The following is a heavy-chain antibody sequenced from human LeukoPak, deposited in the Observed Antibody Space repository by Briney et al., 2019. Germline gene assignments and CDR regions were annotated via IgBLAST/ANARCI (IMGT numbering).Heavy chain of an antibody. Sequence: GGSLRLSCAASGFTVSSNYMSWVRQAPGKGLEWVSVISSSGADIFYADSVKGRFTISRDTSKNTLYLQMSSLRVEDTAVYYCGKGDNNYYYDYWGQGTLVTVSS. V-gene: IGHV3-23*01. D-gene: IGHD5-24*01. J-gene: IGHJ4*02. CDR1: GFTVSSNY. CDR2: ISSSGADI. CDR3: GKGDNNYYYDY.